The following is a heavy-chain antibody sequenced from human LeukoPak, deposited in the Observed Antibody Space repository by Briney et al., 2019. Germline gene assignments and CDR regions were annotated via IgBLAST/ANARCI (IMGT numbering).Heavy chain of an antibody. V-gene: IGHV3-21*01. CDR3: ARGGIAAAGVDY. Sequence: GGSLRLSCAASGFTLSSYSMNWVRQAPGKGLEWVSSISSSSSYIYYADSVKGRFTISRDNAKNSLYLQMNSLRAEDTAVYYCARGGIAAAGVDYWGQGTLVTVSS. CDR1: GFTLSSYS. J-gene: IGHJ4*02. CDR2: ISSSSSYI. D-gene: IGHD6-13*01.